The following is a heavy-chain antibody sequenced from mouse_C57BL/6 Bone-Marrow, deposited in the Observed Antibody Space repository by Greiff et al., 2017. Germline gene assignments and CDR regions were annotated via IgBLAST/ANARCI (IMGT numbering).Heavy chain of an antibody. J-gene: IGHJ2*01. CDR1: GFNIKTTY. CDR3: ASNWVDY. D-gene: IGHD4-1*02. CDR2: IDPANGNT. Sequence: VQLQQSVAELVRPGASVKLSCTASGFNIKTTYMHWVKQRPEQGLEWIGRIDPANGNTKYAPKFQGKATITADTSANTAYLQLSSLTSEDTAIYYCASNWVDYWGQGTTLTVSS. V-gene: IGHV14-3*01.